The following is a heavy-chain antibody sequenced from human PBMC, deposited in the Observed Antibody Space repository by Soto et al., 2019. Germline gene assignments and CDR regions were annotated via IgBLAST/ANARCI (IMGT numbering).Heavy chain of an antibody. V-gene: IGHV3-30*18. Sequence: PGGSLRLSCAASGFTFSSYGMHWVRQAPGKGLEWVAVISYDGSNKYYADSVKGRFTISRDNSKNTLYLQMNSLRAEDTAVYYCAKDLGDSSGWYSGPSGYYYYGMDVWGQGTTVTVSS. D-gene: IGHD6-19*01. J-gene: IGHJ6*02. CDR2: ISYDGSNK. CDR3: AKDLGDSSGWYSGPSGYYYYGMDV. CDR1: GFTFSSYG.